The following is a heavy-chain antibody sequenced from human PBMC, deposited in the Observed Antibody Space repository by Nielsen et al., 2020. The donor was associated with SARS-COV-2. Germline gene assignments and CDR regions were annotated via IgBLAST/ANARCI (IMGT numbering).Heavy chain of an antibody. D-gene: IGHD6-13*01. V-gene: IGHV3-30-3*01. CDR2: ISYDGSNK. CDR1: GFTFSSYA. Sequence: GESLKISCAASGFTFSSYAMHWVRQAPGKGLEWVAVISYDGSNKYYADSVKGRFTISRDNSKNTLYLQMNSLRAEDTAVYYCAKDGGSSWFHFDYWGQGTLVTVSS. CDR3: AKDGGSSWFHFDY. J-gene: IGHJ4*02.